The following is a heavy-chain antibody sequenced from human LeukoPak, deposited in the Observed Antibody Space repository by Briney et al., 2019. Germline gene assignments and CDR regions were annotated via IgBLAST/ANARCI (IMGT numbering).Heavy chain of an antibody. CDR3: ARSRPGYGRNYYFDY. Sequence: SETLSLTCTVSGGSISSYYWSWIRQPPGKGLEWIGYIYYSGSTNYNPSLKSRVTISVDTSKNQFSLKLGSVTAADTAVYYCARSRPGYGRNYYFDYWGQGTLVTVSS. D-gene: IGHD4-23*01. V-gene: IGHV4-59*01. CDR2: IYYSGST. CDR1: GGSISSYY. J-gene: IGHJ4*02.